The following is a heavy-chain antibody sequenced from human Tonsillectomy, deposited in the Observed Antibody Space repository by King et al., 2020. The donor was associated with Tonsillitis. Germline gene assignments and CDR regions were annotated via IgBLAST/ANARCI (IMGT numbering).Heavy chain of an antibody. D-gene: IGHD5-24*01. J-gene: IGHJ4*02. V-gene: IGHV3-23*04. Sequence: VQLVESGGGLVQPGGSLRLSCAASGFTFSSCAMTWFRQAPGMRLECVSAISGSAGGTYYADSVKGRFTISSDNSKNTLYLQMNSLRAEDTAVYYCAKGWVEMDAWGQGTLVTVSS. CDR2: ISGSAGGT. CDR3: AKGWVEMDA. CDR1: GFTFSSCA.